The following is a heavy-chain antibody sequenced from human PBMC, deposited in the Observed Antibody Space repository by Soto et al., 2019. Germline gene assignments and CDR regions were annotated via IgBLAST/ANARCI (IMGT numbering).Heavy chain of an antibody. V-gene: IGHV4-59*08. CDR3: ARTVLGPDLLADSFVDYYYYMDV. CDR2: VYYTGST. D-gene: IGHD3-9*01. Sequence: PSETLSLTCTVSCGSISNFYWSLIRAPPGKGLEWIGYVYYTGSTSYNPSLKRRVTFSADSSRGQFSLRLNSVTAADTAVYYCARTVLGPDLLADSFVDYYYYMDVWGQGTTVTVSS. J-gene: IGHJ6*03. CDR1: CGSISNFY.